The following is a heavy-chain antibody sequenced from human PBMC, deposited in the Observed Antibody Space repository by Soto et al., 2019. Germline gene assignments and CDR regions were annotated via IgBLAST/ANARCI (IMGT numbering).Heavy chain of an antibody. CDR3: ARDRLIWFGELLSDYYYYGMDV. Sequence: QVQLQESGPGLVKPSQTLSLTCTVSGGSISSGGYYWSWLRQHPGKGLEWIGYIYYSGSTYYNPSLKDRVTISVATSKNQFSLKLSSVTAADTAVYYCARDRLIWFGELLSDYYYYGMDVWGQGTTVTVSS. CDR1: GGSISSGGYY. J-gene: IGHJ6*02. V-gene: IGHV4-31*03. D-gene: IGHD3-10*01. CDR2: IYYSGST.